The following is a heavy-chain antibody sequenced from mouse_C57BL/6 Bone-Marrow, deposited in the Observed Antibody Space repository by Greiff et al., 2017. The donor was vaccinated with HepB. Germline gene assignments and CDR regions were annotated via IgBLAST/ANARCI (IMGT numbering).Heavy chain of an antibody. Sequence: VQLQQPGAELVKPGASVKLSCKASGYTFTSYWMQWVKQRPGQGLEWIGEIDPSDSYTNYNQKFKGKATLTVDTSSSTAYMQLSSLTSEDSAVYYCAYYDYDTAWFAYWGQVTLVTVSA. V-gene: IGHV1-50*01. CDR1: GYTFTSYW. CDR3: AYYDYDTAWFAY. CDR2: IDPSDSYT. J-gene: IGHJ3*01. D-gene: IGHD2-4*01.